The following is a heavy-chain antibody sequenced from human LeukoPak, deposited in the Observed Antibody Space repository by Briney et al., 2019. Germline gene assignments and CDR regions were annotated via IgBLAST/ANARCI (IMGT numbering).Heavy chain of an antibody. CDR3: ARRLGTATGKRGFDY. CDR1: GFTFSSYS. Sequence: GGSLRLSCAASGFTFSSYSVNWVRQAPGKALEWVSYISSSSTTIYYADSVKGRFTISRDNAKNSLYLQMNSLRAEDTAVYFCARRLGTATGKRGFDYWGQGTLVTVSS. J-gene: IGHJ4*02. V-gene: IGHV3-48*01. D-gene: IGHD5-18*01. CDR2: ISSSSTTI.